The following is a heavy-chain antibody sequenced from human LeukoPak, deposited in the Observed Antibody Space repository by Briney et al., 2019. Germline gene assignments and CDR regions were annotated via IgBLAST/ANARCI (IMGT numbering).Heavy chain of an antibody. V-gene: IGHV4-59*01. CDR1: AAPITSYY. CDR2: IYYSGSN. D-gene: IGHD1-26*01. J-gene: IGHJ3*02. Sequence: SETLSLTCTVSAAPITSYYWSWIRQPPGKGLEWIGYIYYSGSNNYNPSLKSRVAISVDTSKNQDSLRLSSVTAADRAQDYLARGGSRGGATPHDAFDIWGQGTVVTVS. CDR3: ARGGSRGGATPHDAFDI.